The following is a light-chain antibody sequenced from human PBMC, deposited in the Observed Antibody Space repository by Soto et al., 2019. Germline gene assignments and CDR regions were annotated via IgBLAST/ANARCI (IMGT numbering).Light chain of an antibody. CDR1: QGISSA. V-gene: IGKV1D-13*01. Sequence: ATQLSQSPSPXSXXVXXXXXXXXRASQGISSALAWYQQKPGKAPKLLIYDASSLESGVPSRFSGSGSGTDFTLTISSLQPQDFATYYCQQFNNYITFGQGTRLEIK. CDR3: QQFNNYIT. CDR2: DAS. J-gene: IGKJ5*01.